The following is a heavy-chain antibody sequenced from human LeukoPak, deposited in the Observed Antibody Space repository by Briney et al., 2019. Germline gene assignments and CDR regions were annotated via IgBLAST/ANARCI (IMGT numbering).Heavy chain of an antibody. J-gene: IGHJ3*01. Sequence: GGSLRLSCVAPGFTFSRTVMHWIRQPIGKGLEWVSGIGFQSGIHYLDSVKGRFTVSRENAQNSLYLQMNSLTAGDTATYYCVREVYSSGRAPVFDFSGQGTTVTVSS. CDR2: IGFQSGI. CDR1: GFTFSRTV. D-gene: IGHD3-22*01. CDR3: VREVYSSGRAPVFDF. V-gene: IGHV3-13*01.